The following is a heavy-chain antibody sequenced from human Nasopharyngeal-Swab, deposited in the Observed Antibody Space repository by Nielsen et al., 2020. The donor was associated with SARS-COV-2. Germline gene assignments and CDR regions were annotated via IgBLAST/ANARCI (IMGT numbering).Heavy chain of an antibody. J-gene: IGHJ3*02. CDR1: GYTFTDYG. Sequence: ASVQVSCKASGYTFTDYGISWVRPAPGQGLEWMGWLSAYNGNTNYAQRVQGRVTMTTDTSTSTAYMELRSLRSDDTAVYYCARERRGGYHDAFDIWGQGTMVTVSS. D-gene: IGHD2-15*01. V-gene: IGHV1-18*01. CDR3: ARERRGGYHDAFDI. CDR2: LSAYNGNT.